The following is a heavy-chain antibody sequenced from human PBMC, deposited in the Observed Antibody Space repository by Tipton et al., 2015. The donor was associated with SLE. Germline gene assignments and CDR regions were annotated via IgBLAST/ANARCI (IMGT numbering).Heavy chain of an antibody. D-gene: IGHD1-26*01. CDR3: ARDDLRSLGEDY. CDR2: IYYSGST. J-gene: IGHJ4*02. Sequence: TLSLTCTVSGGSISSYYWSWIRQPPGKGLEWIGYIYYSGSTNYNPSLKSRVTISVDTSKNQFSLKLSSVTAAGTAVYYCARDDLRSLGEDYWGQGTLVTVSS. V-gene: IGHV4-59*12. CDR1: GGSISSYY.